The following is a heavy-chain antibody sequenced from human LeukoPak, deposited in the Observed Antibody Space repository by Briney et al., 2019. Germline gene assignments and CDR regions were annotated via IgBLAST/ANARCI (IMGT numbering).Heavy chain of an antibody. CDR1: GGSISSYY. CDR2: IYYSGST. D-gene: IGHD2-15*01. V-gene: IGHV4-59*12. J-gene: IGHJ4*02. CDR3: AREGYCSGGSCYVFDY. Sequence: KPSETLSLTCTVSGGSISSYYWSWIRQPPGKGLEWIGYIYYSGSTYYNPSLKSRVTISVDTSKNQFSLKLSSVTAADTAVYYCAREGYCSGGSCYVFDYWGQGTLVTVSS.